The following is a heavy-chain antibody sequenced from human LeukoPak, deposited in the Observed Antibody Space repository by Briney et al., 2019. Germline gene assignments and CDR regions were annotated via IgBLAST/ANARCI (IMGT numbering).Heavy chain of an antibody. CDR1: GGSISSSSYY. J-gene: IGHJ3*02. CDR2: IYYSGST. Sequence: SETLSLTCTVSGGSISSSSYYWGWIRQPPGKGLEWIGSIYYSGSTYYNPSLKSRVTISVDTSKNQFSLKLNSVTAADTAVYYCARLLTTVTSGDAFDIWGQGTMVTVSS. V-gene: IGHV4-39*07. D-gene: IGHD4-17*01. CDR3: ARLLTTVTSGDAFDI.